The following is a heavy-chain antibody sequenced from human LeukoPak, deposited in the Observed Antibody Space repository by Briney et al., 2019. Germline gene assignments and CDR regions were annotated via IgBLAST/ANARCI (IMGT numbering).Heavy chain of an antibody. J-gene: IGHJ5*02. CDR2: IYYSGTT. CDR3: AKGAGGFSYYNWFDP. CDR1: GYSISGGYY. V-gene: IGHV4-38-2*02. D-gene: IGHD5-18*01. Sequence: SETLSLTCTVSGYSISGGYYWGWIRQPPGKGLEWIGSIYYSGTTHYSPSLESRVTISVDTSKNQFSLKLASVTAADTAIYYCAKGAGGFSYYNWFDPWGQGTLVTVSS.